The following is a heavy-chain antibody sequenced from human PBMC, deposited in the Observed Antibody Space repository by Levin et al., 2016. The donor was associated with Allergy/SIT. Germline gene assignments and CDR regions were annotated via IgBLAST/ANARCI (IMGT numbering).Heavy chain of an antibody. CDR1: GGSISSGGYY. CDR3: ASKEDSGYEYFDY. J-gene: IGHJ4*02. V-gene: IGHV4-31*03. D-gene: IGHD5-12*01. Sequence: SETLSLTCTVSGGSISSGGYYWSWIRQHPGKGLEWIGYIHYSGSTYYNPSLKSRVTISVDTSKNQSSLKLSSVTAADTAVYYCASKEDSGYEYFDYWGQGTLVTVSS. CDR2: IHYSGST.